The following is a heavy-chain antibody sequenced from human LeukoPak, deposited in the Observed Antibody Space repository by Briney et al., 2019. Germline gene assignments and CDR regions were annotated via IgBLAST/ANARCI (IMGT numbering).Heavy chain of an antibody. Sequence: GGSLRLSCAASGFTFDDYGMSWVRQAPGKGLEWVSAISGSGGSTYYADSVKGRFTISRDNSKNTLYLQMNSLRAEDTAVYYCAKFRDPGIAAAGYYWGQGTLVTVSS. CDR3: AKFRDPGIAAAGYY. V-gene: IGHV3-23*01. CDR2: ISGSGGST. CDR1: GFTFDDYG. J-gene: IGHJ4*02. D-gene: IGHD6-13*01.